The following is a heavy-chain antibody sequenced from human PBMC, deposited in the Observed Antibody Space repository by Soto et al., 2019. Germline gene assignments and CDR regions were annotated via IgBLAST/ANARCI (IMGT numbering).Heavy chain of an antibody. D-gene: IGHD1-20*01. Sequence: QVQLVESGGGVVQPGRSLRLSCAASGFTFSSYGMHWVRQAPGKGLEWVAVISYDGSNKYYADSVKGRFTISRDNSKNTLYLQMNSLRAEDTAVYYCAKGQINWNGFDYFDYWGQGTLVTVSS. CDR3: AKGQINWNGFDYFDY. J-gene: IGHJ4*02. CDR2: ISYDGSNK. CDR1: GFTFSSYG. V-gene: IGHV3-30*18.